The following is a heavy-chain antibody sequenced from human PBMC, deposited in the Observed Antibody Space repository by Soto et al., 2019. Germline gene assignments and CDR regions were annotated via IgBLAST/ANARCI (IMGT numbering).Heavy chain of an antibody. V-gene: IGHV3-23*01. Sequence: EVQLLESGGDLVQPGGSLRLSCAASGFSFSSYGMSWVRQAPGKGLEWVSSISGGGGTTYYADSVKGRFTISRDNSKNTLYLQMNSLKVEDRAVYYCAKRSPVSTYYVDYWGQGTLVTVSS. CDR1: GFSFSSYG. CDR3: AKRSPVSTYYVDY. J-gene: IGHJ4*02. CDR2: ISGGGGTT.